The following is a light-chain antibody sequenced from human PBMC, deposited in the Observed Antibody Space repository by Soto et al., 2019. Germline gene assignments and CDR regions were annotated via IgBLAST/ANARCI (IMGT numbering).Light chain of an antibody. J-gene: IGLJ3*02. Sequence: QAVLTQPPSASGSPGQSVTISCTGTSSDVGAYKYVSWYQQYPGKAPKLIIYDVSERPSGVPARFSGSRSGNTASLTVSGLQSGDEAAYYCSSFRSGSVVLFGGGTQLTVL. CDR2: DVS. CDR1: SSDVGAYKY. V-gene: IGLV2-8*01. CDR3: SSFRSGSVVL.